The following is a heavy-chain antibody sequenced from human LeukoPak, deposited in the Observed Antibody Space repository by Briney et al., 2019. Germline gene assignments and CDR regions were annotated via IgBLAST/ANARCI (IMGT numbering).Heavy chain of an antibody. CDR2: IYTSGST. D-gene: IGHD3-22*01. CDR3: ARGGSSGYFNWSDP. Sequence: SETLSLTCTVSGGSISSGSYYWSWIRQPAGKGLEWIGRIYTSGSTNYNPSLKSRVTISVDTSKNQFSLKLSSVTAADTAVYYCARGGSSGYFNWSDPWGQGTPVTVSS. CDR1: GGSISSGSYY. V-gene: IGHV4-61*02. J-gene: IGHJ5*02.